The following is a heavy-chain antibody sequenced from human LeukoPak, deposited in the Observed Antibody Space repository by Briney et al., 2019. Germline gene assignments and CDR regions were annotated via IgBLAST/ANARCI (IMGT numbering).Heavy chain of an antibody. J-gene: IGHJ6*03. D-gene: IGHD2-2*01. Sequence: ASVKVSCKASGYTFTSYDINWVRQATGQGLEWMGWMNPKSGNTGYAQKFQGRVTITRNTSISTAYMELSSLRSEDTAVYYCARGRRYQLLLLYYYYMDVWGKGTTVTVSS. V-gene: IGHV1-8*03. CDR3: ARGRRYQLLLLYYYYMDV. CDR1: GYTFTSYD. CDR2: MNPKSGNT.